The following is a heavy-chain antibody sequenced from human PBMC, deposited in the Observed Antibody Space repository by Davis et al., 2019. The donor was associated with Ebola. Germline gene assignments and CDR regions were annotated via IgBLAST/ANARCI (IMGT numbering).Heavy chain of an antibody. CDR3: AKDYTAMVRGCDY. CDR1: GFTFSNYA. D-gene: IGHD5-18*01. CDR2: LSGSGGNT. V-gene: IGHV3-23*01. J-gene: IGHJ4*02. Sequence: GESLKISCTASGFTFSNYAMSWVRQAPGKGLEWVSTLSGSGGNTYYADSVKGRFTISRDNSKNTLHLQMSSLRAEDTALYYCAKDYTAMVRGCDYWGQGTLVTVSS.